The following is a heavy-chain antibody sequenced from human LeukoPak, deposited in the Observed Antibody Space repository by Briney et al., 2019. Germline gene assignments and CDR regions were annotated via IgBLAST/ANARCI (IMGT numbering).Heavy chain of an antibody. V-gene: IGHV3-74*01. Sequence: GGSLRLSCAASGFSLKTFWIHWIRQAPGGRLVWVSRISPDGSITTYADSVKGRFAISRDNAKNTLYLQMNTLRAEDMAVYYCARDAKRGYSYVRLERSAFDIWGQGIMVTVSS. CDR1: GFSLKTFW. D-gene: IGHD5-18*01. CDR2: ISPDGSIT. CDR3: ARDAKRGYSYVRLERSAFDI. J-gene: IGHJ3*02.